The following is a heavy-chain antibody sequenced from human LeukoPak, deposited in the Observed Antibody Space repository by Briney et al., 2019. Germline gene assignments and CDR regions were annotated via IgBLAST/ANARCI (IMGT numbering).Heavy chain of an antibody. J-gene: IGHJ4*02. V-gene: IGHV3-7*05. CDR2: IKQDGSEK. CDR3: ATSGYNFDY. CDR1: GCSLSNYW. Sequence: PGGSLRLSCAVSGCSLSNYWMSWFRQTPGKGLEWVANIKQDGSEKHYVDSVKGRFAISRDNAKDSLYLQMNSLRIEDTAVYYCATSGYNFDYWGQGTLVTVSS. D-gene: IGHD5-18*01.